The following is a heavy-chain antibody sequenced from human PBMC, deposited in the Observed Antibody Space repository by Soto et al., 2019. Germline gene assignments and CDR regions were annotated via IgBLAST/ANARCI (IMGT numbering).Heavy chain of an antibody. CDR2: IYYSGSA. J-gene: IGHJ4*02. CDR1: GGSVSSGSYY. D-gene: IGHD3-9*01. CDR3: ASGGGYYDILTGLDY. V-gene: IGHV4-61*01. Sequence: SETLSLTCTVSGGSVSSGSYYWSWIRQPPGKGLEWIGYIYYSGSANYNPSLKSRVTISVDTSKNQFSLKLSSVTAADTAVYYCASGGGYYDILTGLDYWGQGTLVTVSS.